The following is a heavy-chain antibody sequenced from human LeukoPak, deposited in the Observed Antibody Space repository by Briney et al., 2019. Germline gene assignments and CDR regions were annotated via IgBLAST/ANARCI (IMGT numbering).Heavy chain of an antibody. CDR1: GYTFTSYY. Sequence: ASVKVSCKASGYTFTSYYMHWVRQAPGQGLEWMGAINSGDGGTTLPQKFQGRVTLTRDTSTSTLYMELSSLRSEDTAIYYCAREWGPGSSWYFDFWGQGTLVTVSS. D-gene: IGHD3-10*01. CDR2: INSGDGGT. J-gene: IGHJ4*02. CDR3: AREWGPGSSWYFDF. V-gene: IGHV1-46*01.